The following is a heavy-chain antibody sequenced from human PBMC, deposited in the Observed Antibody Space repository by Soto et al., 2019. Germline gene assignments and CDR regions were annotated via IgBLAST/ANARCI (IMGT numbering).Heavy chain of an antibody. J-gene: IGHJ6*02. Sequence: GGSLRLSCAASGFTFSRYAMNWVRQAPGRELQWISGISVSGDNTSYVESVRGRFTVYRDNSTNTLYLQMNKLRAEDTALYYCAKDGKMRTKVWFPAGYGMDVWGQGTTVTVSS. CDR3: AKDGKMRTKVWFPAGYGMDV. D-gene: IGHD3-10*01. CDR2: ISVSGDNT. CDR1: GFTFSRYA. V-gene: IGHV3-23*01.